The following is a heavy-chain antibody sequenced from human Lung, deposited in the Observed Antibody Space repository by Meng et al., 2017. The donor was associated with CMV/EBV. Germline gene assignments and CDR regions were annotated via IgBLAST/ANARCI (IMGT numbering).Heavy chain of an antibody. J-gene: IGHJ5*02. CDR3: AGEHTTSEPPYNWFDP. CDR1: DGAITNRNYY. D-gene: IGHD2/OR15-2a*01. V-gene: IGHV4-39*07. CDR2: IYYTGLT. Sequence: LRLQESGPGLVKPSGTLSLTCSVSDGAITNRNYYWDWIRQPPGKGLEWIGSIYYTGLTYKNPSLKSRVTISVDTSKNQFSLTLTSVTAADTAVYYCAGEHTTSEPPYNWFDPWGQGTLVTVSS.